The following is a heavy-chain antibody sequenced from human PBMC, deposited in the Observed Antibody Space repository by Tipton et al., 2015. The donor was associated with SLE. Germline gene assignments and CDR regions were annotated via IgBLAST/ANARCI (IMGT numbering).Heavy chain of an antibody. CDR3: ASLGYCSGGSCYSFDY. D-gene: IGHD2-15*01. V-gene: IGHV4-38-2*02. Sequence: TLSLTCTVSGYSISSGYYWGWIRQPPGKGLEWIGSIYHSGSTYYNPPLKSRVTISVDTSKNQFSLKLSSVTAADTAVYYCASLGYCSGGSCYSFDYWGQGTLVTVSS. CDR2: IYHSGST. CDR1: GYSISSGYY. J-gene: IGHJ4*02.